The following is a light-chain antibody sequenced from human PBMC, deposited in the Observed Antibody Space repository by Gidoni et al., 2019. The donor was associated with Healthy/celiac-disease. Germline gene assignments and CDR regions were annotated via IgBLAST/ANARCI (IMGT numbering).Light chain of an antibody. CDR2: EVS. V-gene: IGLV2-14*01. CDR1: SSDVGGYNY. CDR3: SSYTSSSRGWV. J-gene: IGLJ2*01. Sequence: ASVSGSPVQSITISCTGTSSDVGGYNYVSWYQQHPGKATTLMLYEVSNRPSGVSNRFSGSKSGNTASLTISGLQAEDEADYYCSSYTSSSRGWVFGGGTKLPV.